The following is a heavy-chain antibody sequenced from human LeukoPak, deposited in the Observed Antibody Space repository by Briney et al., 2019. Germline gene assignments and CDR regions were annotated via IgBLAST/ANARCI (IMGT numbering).Heavy chain of an antibody. CDR3: ARSYYYDSSHTVDY. D-gene: IGHD3-22*01. J-gene: IGHJ4*02. CDR2: ISYDGRNK. CDR1: GFTFSSYA. V-gene: IGHV3-30*04. Sequence: GGSLRLSCAASGFTFSSYAMHWVRQAPGKGLEWVAVISYDGRNKYYADSVKGRFTISRDNSKNTLYLQMNSLRAEDTAVYYCARSYYYDSSHTVDYWGQGTLVTVSS.